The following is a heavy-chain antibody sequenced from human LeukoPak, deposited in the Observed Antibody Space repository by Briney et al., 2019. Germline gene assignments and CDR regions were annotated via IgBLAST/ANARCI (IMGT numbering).Heavy chain of an antibody. CDR1: GFTFDDYA. J-gene: IGHJ4*02. Sequence: GGSLRLSCAASGFTFDDYAMHWVRQAPGKGLEWVSGISWSGGNIGYADSVKGRFTISRDNAKNSLYLQMNSLRAEDAALYYCAKASDCSSTSCQSPGLDYWGQGTLVTVSS. D-gene: IGHD2-2*01. V-gene: IGHV3-9*01. CDR3: AKASDCSSTSCQSPGLDY. CDR2: ISWSGGNI.